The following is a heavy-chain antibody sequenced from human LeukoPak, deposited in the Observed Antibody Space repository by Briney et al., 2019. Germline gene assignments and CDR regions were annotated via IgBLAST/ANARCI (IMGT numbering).Heavy chain of an antibody. CDR1: GFTFSSYW. V-gene: IGHV3-7*01. CDR3: ARDASYYYYMDV. CDR2: IKQDGSEK. Sequence: GGSLRLSCAASGFTFSSYWMSWVRQAPGKGLEWVANIKQDGSEKYYVDSVKGRFSISRDNAKNSLYLQMSSLRAEDTAVYYCARDASYYYYMDVWGKGTTVTVSS. J-gene: IGHJ6*03.